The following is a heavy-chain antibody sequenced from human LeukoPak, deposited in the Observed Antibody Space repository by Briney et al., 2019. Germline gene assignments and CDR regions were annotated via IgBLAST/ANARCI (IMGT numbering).Heavy chain of an antibody. Sequence: SETLSLTCTVSGDSISGYYWSWIRQTPGKGLEWIGYIYYSGSTNYNPSLKSRVTISVDSSKNQISLRLNSVTAADTAIYYCARGGRAVASNWFNPWGQGSLVTVSS. V-gene: IGHV4-59*01. CDR2: IYYSGST. D-gene: IGHD6-19*01. CDR1: GDSISGYY. CDR3: ARGGRAVASNWFNP. J-gene: IGHJ5*02.